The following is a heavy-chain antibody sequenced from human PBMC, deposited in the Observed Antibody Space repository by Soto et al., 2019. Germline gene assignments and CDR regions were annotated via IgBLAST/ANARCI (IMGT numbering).Heavy chain of an antibody. CDR2: MNPNSGNT. CDR3: ARDPIGLRFSYYYYMDV. V-gene: IGHV1-8*01. J-gene: IGHJ6*03. D-gene: IGHD4-17*01. Sequence: GASVKVSCKASGYTFTSYDINWVRQATGQGLEWMGWMNPNSGNTGYAQKFQGRVTMTRNTSISTAYMELSSLRSEDTAVYYCARDPIGLRFSYYYYMDVWGKGTTVTVSS. CDR1: GYTFTSYD.